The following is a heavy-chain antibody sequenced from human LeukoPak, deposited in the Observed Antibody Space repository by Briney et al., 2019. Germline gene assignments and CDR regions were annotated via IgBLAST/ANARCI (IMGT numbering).Heavy chain of an antibody. J-gene: IGHJ5*02. CDR2: IYPGDSDT. D-gene: IGHD1-1*01. CDR1: GYSFTSYW. V-gene: IGHV5-51*01. CDR3: ARDRTVDNWFDP. Sequence: GESLKISCKGSGYSFTSYWIGWVRQMPGKGLEWMGIIYPGDSDTRYSPSFQGQVTISADKSISTAYMELSRLRSDDTAVYYCARDRTVDNWFDPWGQGTLVTVSS.